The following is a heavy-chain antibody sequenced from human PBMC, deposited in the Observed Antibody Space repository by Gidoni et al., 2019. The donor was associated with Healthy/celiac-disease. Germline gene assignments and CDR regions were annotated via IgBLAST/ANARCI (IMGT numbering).Heavy chain of an antibody. CDR2: IYYSGST. V-gene: IGHV4-59*01. D-gene: IGHD3-10*01. CDR1: GGSISSYY. Sequence: QVQLQESGPGLVKPSETLSLTCTVSGGSISSYYWSWIRQPPGKGLEWIGYIYYSGSTNYNPSLKRRVTISVDTAKNQVSRKLSSVTAADTAVYYWARVALEPVGHRVRGVIPQTPAMGVDPWGQGTLVTVSS. CDR3: ARVALEPVGHRVRGVIPQTPAMGVDP. J-gene: IGHJ5*02.